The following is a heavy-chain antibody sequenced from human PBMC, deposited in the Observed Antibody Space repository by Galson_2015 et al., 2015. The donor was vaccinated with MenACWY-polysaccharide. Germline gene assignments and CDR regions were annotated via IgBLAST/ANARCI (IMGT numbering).Heavy chain of an antibody. CDR3: ARGAYYYDSSGFDAFDI. D-gene: IGHD3-22*01. V-gene: IGHV4-39*07. CDR1: GGSNSSSSNY. CDR2: IYYSGST. Sequence: SETLSLTCTVSGGSNSSSSNYWGWIRHPPGKGLEWIGSIYYSGSTYYNPSLKSRVTISVDTSKNQFSLKLTSVTAADTAVYYCARGAYYYDSSGFDAFDIWGQGTMVTVSS. J-gene: IGHJ3*02.